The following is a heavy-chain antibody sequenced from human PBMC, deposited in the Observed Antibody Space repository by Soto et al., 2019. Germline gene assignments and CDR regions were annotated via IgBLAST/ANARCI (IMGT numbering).Heavy chain of an antibody. V-gene: IGHV1-18*01. J-gene: IGHJ4*02. Sequence: QVHLVQSGGEVKKPGASVEGSCKTSGFVFTTYGFTWVRQAPGQGLEWMAWSSAYNVDKKYGQQFQGRATMTTDTSTNSVSMELRHLRPDDTGIYYCARTGGGMAARPLDYCGQGTLVTVSS. CDR3: ARTGGGMAARPLDY. CDR2: SSAYNVDK. CDR1: GFVFTTYG. D-gene: IGHD6-6*01.